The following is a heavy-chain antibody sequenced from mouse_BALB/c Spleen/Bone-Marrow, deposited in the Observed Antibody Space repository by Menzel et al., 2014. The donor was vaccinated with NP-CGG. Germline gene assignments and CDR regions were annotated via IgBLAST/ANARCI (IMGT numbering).Heavy chain of an antibody. Sequence: EVQVVESGGGLVKPGGSLKPSCAASGFAFSSYDMSWVRQTPEKRLEWVAYISSGGGSTYYPDTVKGRFTISRDNAKNTLYLQMSSLKSEDTAMYYCARPLYYYGSSPFYAMDYWGQGTSVTVSS. CDR3: ARPLYYYGSSPFYAMDY. D-gene: IGHD1-1*01. CDR2: ISSGGGST. CDR1: GFAFSSYD. J-gene: IGHJ4*01. V-gene: IGHV5-12-1*01.